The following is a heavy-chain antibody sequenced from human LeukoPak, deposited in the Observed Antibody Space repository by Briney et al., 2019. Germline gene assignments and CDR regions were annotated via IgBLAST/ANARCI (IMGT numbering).Heavy chain of an antibody. CDR2: IYSGGST. CDR1: GFTVSSNF. CDR3: ARTLAAAGIYYFDY. J-gene: IGHJ4*02. Sequence: GGSLRLSCAASGFTVSSNFMSWVRQAPGKGLEWVSVIYSGGSTYYADSVKGRFTISRDNSKNTLYLQMNSLRAEDTAVYYCARTLAAAGIYYFDYWGQGTLVTVSS. D-gene: IGHD6-13*01. V-gene: IGHV3-53*01.